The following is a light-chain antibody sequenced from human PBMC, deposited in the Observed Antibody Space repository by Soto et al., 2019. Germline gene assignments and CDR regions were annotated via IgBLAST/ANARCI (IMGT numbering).Light chain of an antibody. CDR3: QSYDNSLGGHEV. CDR2: GND. J-gene: IGLJ3*02. V-gene: IGLV1-40*01. Sequence: QSVLTQPPSVSGAPGQRVTISCTGSSSNIGAHYDVHWYQQHPGTAPKLLIYGNDNRPSGIPDRFSASKSGTSASLAISGLQAEDEADYYCQSYDNSLGGHEVFGGGTKLTVL. CDR1: SSNIGAHYD.